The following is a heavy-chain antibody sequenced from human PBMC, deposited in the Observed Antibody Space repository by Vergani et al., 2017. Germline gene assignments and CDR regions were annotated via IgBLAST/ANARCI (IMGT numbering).Heavy chain of an antibody. Sequence: QVQLQESGPGLVKPSQTLSLTCTVSGGSISSYYWGWIRQPPGKGLEWIGSIYYSGSTYYNPSLKSRVTISVDTSKNQFSLKLSSVTAADTAVYYCARHGWLVTFDYWGQGTLVTVSS. CDR1: GGSISSYY. CDR2: IYYSGST. J-gene: IGHJ4*02. D-gene: IGHD6-19*01. CDR3: ARHGWLVTFDY. V-gene: IGHV4-39*01.